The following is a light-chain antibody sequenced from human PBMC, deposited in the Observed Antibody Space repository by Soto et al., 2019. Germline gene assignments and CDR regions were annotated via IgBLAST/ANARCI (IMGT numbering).Light chain of an antibody. V-gene: IGKV3-11*01. CDR2: DAS. J-gene: IGKJ2*01. CDR1: QSVSSY. CDR3: QQHSNWYT. Sequence: EIVLTQSPTTLFLVPGEKANLSCRASQSVSSYLAWYQQKPGQAPRLLIYDASNRATGVPARFSGSGSGTDFTLTISSLEPEDFAVYYCQQHSNWYTFGQGTKVDIK.